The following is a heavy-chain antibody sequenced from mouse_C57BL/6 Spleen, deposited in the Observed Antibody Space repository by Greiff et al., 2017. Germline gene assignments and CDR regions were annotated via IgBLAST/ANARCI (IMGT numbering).Heavy chain of an antibody. CDR1: GYTFTNYW. CDR3: ARGGNLYYFDY. Sequence: VQLQQSGAELVRPGTSVKMSCKASGYTFTNYWIGWAKQRPGHGLEWIGDIYPGGSYTNYNEKFKGKATLTADKSSSTAYMQFSSLTSEDSAIYYCARGGNLYYFDYWGQGTTLTVSS. CDR2: IYPGGSYT. J-gene: IGHJ2*01. D-gene: IGHD2-1*01. V-gene: IGHV1-63*01.